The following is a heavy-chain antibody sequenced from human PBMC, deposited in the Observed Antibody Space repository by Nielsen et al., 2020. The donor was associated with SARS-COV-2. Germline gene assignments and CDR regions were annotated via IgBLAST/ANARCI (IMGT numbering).Heavy chain of an antibody. CDR2: INHSGST. D-gene: IGHD1-7*01. V-gene: IGHV4-34*01. CDR1: GGPFSNYY. Sequence: SETLSLTCAVYGGPFSNYYWSWIRQPPGKGLKWIGEINHSGSTNYNPSLKSRVTISVDTSKNQFSLKLSSVTAADTAVYYCASTGTTHYYYYGMDVWGQGTTVTVSS. CDR3: ASTGTTHYYYYGMDV. J-gene: IGHJ6*02.